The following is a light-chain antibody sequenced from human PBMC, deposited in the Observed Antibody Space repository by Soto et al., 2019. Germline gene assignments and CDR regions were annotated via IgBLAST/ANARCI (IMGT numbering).Light chain of an antibody. CDR2: DTN. Sequence: QAVVTQEPSLTVSPGGTVTLTCDSSTGAVTNGHYPYWFQQKPGQAPTTLIYDTNNRHSWTPARFSGSLLGGKAALTLSGALPEDEAEYYCLLSYPGVNVVFGGGTKLTVL. CDR3: LLSYPGVNVV. CDR1: TGAVTNGHY. V-gene: IGLV7-46*01. J-gene: IGLJ2*01.